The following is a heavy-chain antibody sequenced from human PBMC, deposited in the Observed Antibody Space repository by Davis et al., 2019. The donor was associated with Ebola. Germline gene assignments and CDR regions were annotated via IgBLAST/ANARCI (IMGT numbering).Heavy chain of an antibody. V-gene: IGHV1-3*01. J-gene: IGHJ6*02. D-gene: IGHD2-2*03. CDR2: INACNGNT. Sequence: ASVNVSCKASVYTFTSYAMHWVRQAPGQRLEWMGWINACNGNTKYSQKFQGRVTITRDTPAGTAYMELSSLRYEDTAVYYWARAGYCSSTSCQRYYYYYGMDVWGQGTTVTVSS. CDR3: ARAGYCSSTSCQRYYYYYGMDV. CDR1: VYTFTSYA.